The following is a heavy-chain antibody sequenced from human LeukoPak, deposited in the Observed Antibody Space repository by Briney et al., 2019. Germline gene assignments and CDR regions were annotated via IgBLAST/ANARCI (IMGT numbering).Heavy chain of an antibody. CDR3: ARSLPMVRGVLNH. D-gene: IGHD3-10*01. CDR2: MNPNSGNT. V-gene: IGHV1-8*03. Sequence: ASVKVSCKASGYTFTSYGISWVRQATGQGLEWMGWMNPNSGNTGYAQKFQGRVTITRNTSISTAYMELSSLRSEDTAVYYCARSLPMVRGVLNHWGQGTLVTVSS. J-gene: IGHJ5*02. CDR1: GYTFTSYG.